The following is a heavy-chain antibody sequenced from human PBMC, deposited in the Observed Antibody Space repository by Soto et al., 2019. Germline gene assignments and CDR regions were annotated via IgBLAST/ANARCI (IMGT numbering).Heavy chain of an antibody. CDR2: IWYDGNNK. Sequence: PGGSLRLSCAASGFAFSTYGLHWVRQAPRKGLEWVAVIWYDGNNKFYVDSVKGRFTISRDNSKHTLYLQMNSLRPEDTAVYYCAKDLEGYCTTTSCYTYFGLDVWGQGTTVTVSS. J-gene: IGHJ6*02. D-gene: IGHD2-2*01. CDR1: GFAFSTYG. V-gene: IGHV3-30*02. CDR3: AKDLEGYCTTTSCYTYFGLDV.